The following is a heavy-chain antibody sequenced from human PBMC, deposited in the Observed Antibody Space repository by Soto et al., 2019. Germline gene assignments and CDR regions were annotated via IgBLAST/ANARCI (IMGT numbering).Heavy chain of an antibody. CDR2: INHSGST. CDR3: ARSGSYDILTGYHRLFDP. J-gene: IGHJ5*02. V-gene: IGHV4-34*01. D-gene: IGHD3-9*01. Sequence: PSETLSLTCAVYGGSFSGYYWSWIRQPPGKGLEWIGEINHSGSTNYNPSLKSRVTISVDTSKNQFSLKLSSVTAADTAVYYCARSGSYDILTGYHRLFDPWGQGSLVIVSS. CDR1: GGSFSGYY.